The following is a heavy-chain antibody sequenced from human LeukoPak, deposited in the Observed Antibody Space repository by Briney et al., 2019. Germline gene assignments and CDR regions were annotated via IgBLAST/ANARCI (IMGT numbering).Heavy chain of an antibody. Sequence: GGSLRLSCAASGFTFSNFEMNWVRQAPGKGLEWVSYISTGGSIIHYADSVKGRFTISRDNAKNSLYLEMNSLRAEDTAIYYCARERYSGYYFDPWGQGNLVTVSS. CDR2: ISTGGSII. CDR1: GFTFSNFE. V-gene: IGHV3-48*03. D-gene: IGHD5-18*01. J-gene: IGHJ4*02. CDR3: ARERYSGYYFDP.